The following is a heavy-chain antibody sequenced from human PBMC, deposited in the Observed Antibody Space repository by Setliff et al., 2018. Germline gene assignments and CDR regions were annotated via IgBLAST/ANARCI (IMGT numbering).Heavy chain of an antibody. V-gene: IGHV3-72*01. CDR2: TRNKANSYTT. CDR3: ARNGGLDY. D-gene: IGHD2-8*01. CDR1: GFTFSDHY. J-gene: IGHJ4*02. Sequence: GGSLRLSCAASGFTFSDHYMDWVRQAPGKGLEWVGRTRNKANSYTTEYAASVRGRFTISRDDSENSLYLQMNSLRAEDTAVYYCARNGGLDYWGQGALVTVSS.